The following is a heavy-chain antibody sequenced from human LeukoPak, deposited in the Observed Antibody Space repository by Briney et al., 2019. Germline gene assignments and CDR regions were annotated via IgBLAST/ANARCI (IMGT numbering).Heavy chain of an antibody. Sequence: SETLSLTCTVSGGSISSSTYYWGWIRQPPGKGLEWIGSIYYSGSTNYNPSLKSRVTISVDTSKNQFSLKLSSVTAADTAVYYCARAAVAGLSDYWGQGTLVTVSS. J-gene: IGHJ4*02. CDR2: IYYSGST. CDR3: ARAAVAGLSDY. CDR1: GGSISSSTYY. D-gene: IGHD6-19*01. V-gene: IGHV4-39*07.